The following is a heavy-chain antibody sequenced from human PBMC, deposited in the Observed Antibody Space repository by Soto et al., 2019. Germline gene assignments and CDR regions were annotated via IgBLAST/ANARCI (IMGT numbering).Heavy chain of an antibody. CDR1: GFTVSSNY. V-gene: IGHV3-66*01. CDR3: ARDQAGETTATGFDN. D-gene: IGHD4-17*01. CDR2: IYSGGST. J-gene: IGHJ4*02. Sequence: EVQLVESGGGLVQPGGSLRLSGAASGFTVSSNYMSWVRQAPGKGLEWVSVIYSGGSTYYADSVKRRFTISRANSKHTLYLQMNSLRADDTAVYYCARDQAGETTATGFDNWGQGTLVTVSS.